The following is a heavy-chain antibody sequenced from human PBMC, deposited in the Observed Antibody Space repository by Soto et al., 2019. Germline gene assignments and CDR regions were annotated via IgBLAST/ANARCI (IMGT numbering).Heavy chain of an antibody. CDR3: AKDPLPRDPYSRGARYNWFDP. V-gene: IGHV3-23*01. J-gene: IGHJ5*02. CDR1: GFTFSSYA. Sequence: EVQLLESGGGLVQPGGSLRLSCAASGFTFSSYAMSWVRQAPGKGLEWVSAISGSGGSTYYADSVKGRFTISRDNSKNTLYLQMNSLRAEDTAVYYCAKDPLPRDPYSRGARYNWFDPWGQGTLVTVSS. CDR2: ISGSGGST. D-gene: IGHD6-19*01.